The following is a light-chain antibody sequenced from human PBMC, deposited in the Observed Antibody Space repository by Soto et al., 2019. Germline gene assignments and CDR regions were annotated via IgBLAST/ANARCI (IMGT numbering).Light chain of an antibody. CDR3: QTWGTGRLYV. CDR2: VNSDGSH. Sequence: QPVLTRSPSASASLGASVKLTCTLTSGHSNYAIAWHQQRPEKGPRFLMKVNSDGSHDKGDEIPDRFSGSSSGAERYLTISSLHSEDEADYYCQTWGTGRLYVFGTGTKLTVL. V-gene: IGLV4-69*01. J-gene: IGLJ1*01. CDR1: SGHSNYA.